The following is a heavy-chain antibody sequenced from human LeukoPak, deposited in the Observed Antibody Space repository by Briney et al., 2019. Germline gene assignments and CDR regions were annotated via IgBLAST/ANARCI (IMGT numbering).Heavy chain of an antibody. CDR2: IWYDGSNK. V-gene: IGHV3-33*01. Sequence: GRSLRLSCAASGFTFSSYGIHWVRQAPGKGLEWVAVIWYDGSNKYYADSVKGRFTISRDNSKNTLYLQMNSLRAEDTAVYYCAREQTAEDAFDIWGQGTMVTVSS. D-gene: IGHD1-14*01. CDR1: GFTFSSYG. J-gene: IGHJ3*02. CDR3: AREQTAEDAFDI.